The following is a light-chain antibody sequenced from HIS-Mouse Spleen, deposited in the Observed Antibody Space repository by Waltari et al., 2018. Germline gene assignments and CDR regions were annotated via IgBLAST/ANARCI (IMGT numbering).Light chain of an antibody. CDR2: EDS. Sequence: SYELTQPPSVSVSPGQTARITCSGDALPKKYAYWYQQKSGHAPVLVIYEDSKRPSGIPAGFSGSSSGTMATLTISGAQVEDEADYYCYSTDSSGNHRVFGGGTKLTVL. V-gene: IGLV3-10*01. CDR3: YSTDSSGNHRV. CDR1: ALPKKY. J-gene: IGLJ2*01.